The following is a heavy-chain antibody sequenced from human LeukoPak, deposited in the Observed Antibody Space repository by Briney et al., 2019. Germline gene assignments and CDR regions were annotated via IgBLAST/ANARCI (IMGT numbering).Heavy chain of an antibody. J-gene: IGHJ6*03. CDR2: IYYSGST. CDR3: ARDYDSSGYYGYMDV. V-gene: IGHV4-39*07. D-gene: IGHD3-22*01. Sequence: PETLSLTCTVSGGSISSSSYYWGWIRQPPGKGLEWVGSIYYSGSTYYNPSLKSRVTISVDTSKNQFSLKLSSVTAVDTAVYYCARDYDSSGYYGYMDVWGKGTTVTVSS. CDR1: GGSISSSSYY.